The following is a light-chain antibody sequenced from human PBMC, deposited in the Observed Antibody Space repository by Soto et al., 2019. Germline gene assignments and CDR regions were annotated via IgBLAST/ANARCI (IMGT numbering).Light chain of an antibody. CDR1: QSLTSSY. CDR3: QQYDGSPRT. Sequence: EIVLTQSPGTLSLYPGERATLSCRASQSLTSSYLAWYQQKPGQAPRLLIYGASSRATGIPDRFTGSGSGTDFTLTISRLEPEDFAVYYCQQYDGSPRTFGQGTKVDIK. V-gene: IGKV3-20*01. J-gene: IGKJ1*01. CDR2: GAS.